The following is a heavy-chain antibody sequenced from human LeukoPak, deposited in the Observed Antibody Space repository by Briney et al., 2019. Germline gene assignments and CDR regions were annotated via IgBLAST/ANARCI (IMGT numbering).Heavy chain of an antibody. CDR1: GFLFSSYW. CDR2: IGPDGSDK. CDR3: ARFRRSAQSY. V-gene: IGHV3-7*01. J-gene: IGHJ4*02. D-gene: IGHD2-15*01. Sequence: GGSLRLTCTTSGFLFSSYWMSWVRQAPGKGLEWVANIGPDGSDKQYVDSMKGRFTISRDNAQNSVYLHMNSLTAEDTAVYYCARFRRSAQSYWGQGILVTVSS.